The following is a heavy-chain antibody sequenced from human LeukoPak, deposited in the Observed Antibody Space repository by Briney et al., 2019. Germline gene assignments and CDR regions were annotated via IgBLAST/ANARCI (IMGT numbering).Heavy chain of an antibody. Sequence: GGSLRLSCAASGFTFSNYAMSWVRQAPGKGLEWVSGISGSGGTTNYADSVKGRFTISRDNSKNTVYLQMTGLRAEDTAVYYCARAVSRYFDYWGQGTLVTVSS. CDR3: ARAVSRYFDY. V-gene: IGHV3-23*01. CDR2: ISGSGGTT. CDR1: GFTFSNYA. J-gene: IGHJ4*02. D-gene: IGHD5/OR15-5a*01.